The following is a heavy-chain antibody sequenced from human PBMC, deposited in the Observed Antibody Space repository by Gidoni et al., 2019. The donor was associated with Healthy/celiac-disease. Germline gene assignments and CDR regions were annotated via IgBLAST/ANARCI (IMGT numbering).Heavy chain of an antibody. J-gene: IGHJ4*02. V-gene: IGHV3-11*06. Sequence: QVQLVESGGGLVKPGGSLRLSCAASGFTFSDYYMSWIRQAPGKGLEWVSYISSSSSYTNYADSVKGRFTISRDNAKNSLYLQMNSLRAEDTAVYYCARDGDYYDSSGYLYYFDYWGQGTLVTVSS. CDR1: GFTFSDYY. D-gene: IGHD3-22*01. CDR2: ISSSSSYT. CDR3: ARDGDYYDSSGYLYYFDY.